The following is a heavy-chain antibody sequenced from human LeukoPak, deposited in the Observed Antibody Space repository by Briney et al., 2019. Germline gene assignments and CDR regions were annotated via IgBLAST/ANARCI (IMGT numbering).Heavy chain of an antibody. CDR2: ISTVSTYK. V-gene: IGHV3-21*01. D-gene: IGHD6-25*01. CDR3: VRGGSGFYLYYYMDV. J-gene: IGHJ6*03. Sequence: GGSLRLSCAASGFTFTDYSMTWVRQAPGKGLEWVSSISTVSTYKFYSDSVKGRFTISRDNAKNILYLQMSSLSAEDTAVYFCVRGGSGFYLYYYMDVWGRGTPVTVSS. CDR1: GFTFTDYS.